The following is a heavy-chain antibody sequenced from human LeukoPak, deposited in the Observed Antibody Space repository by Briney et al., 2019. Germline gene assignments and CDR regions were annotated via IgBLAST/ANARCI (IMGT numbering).Heavy chain of an antibody. CDR1: GYIFTTHW. V-gene: IGHV5-51*01. D-gene: IGHD1-14*01. Sequence: GESLKISCKGSGYIFTTHWIGWVRQMPGKGLEWMGIIYPGDSDTTYSPSFQGQVTISADGSISTAYLQWSSLKASDTAMYYCAKRQVAGSGFTGAFDIWGQGTVVTVSS. J-gene: IGHJ3*02. CDR3: AKRQVAGSGFTGAFDI. CDR2: IYPGDSDT.